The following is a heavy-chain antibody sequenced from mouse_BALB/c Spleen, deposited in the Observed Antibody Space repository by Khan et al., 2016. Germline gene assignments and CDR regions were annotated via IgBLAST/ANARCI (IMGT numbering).Heavy chain of an antibody. CDR3: ATYDGYYVDY. Sequence: EVQLQESGPSLVKPSQTLSLTCSVTGDSITSGYWNWFRKFSGNKLEYMGYISYSGSTYYNPSLKSRISITRNTSTNQYYLQLISVTTEDTSTYYCATYDGYYVDYWGQGTTLTFSS. D-gene: IGHD2-3*01. CDR2: ISYSGST. V-gene: IGHV3-8*02. CDR1: GDSITSGY. J-gene: IGHJ2*01.